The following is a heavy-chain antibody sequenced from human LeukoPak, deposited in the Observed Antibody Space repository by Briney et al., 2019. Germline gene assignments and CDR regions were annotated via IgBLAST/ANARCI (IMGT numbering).Heavy chain of an antibody. CDR1: GFTFSSYG. Sequence: GGSLRLSCAAPGFTFSSYGMHWVRQAPGKGLEWVAVISYDGSNKYYADSAKGRFTISRDNSKNTLYLQMNSLRAEDTAVYYCAKDQSIVVVVAATRGMDVWGQGTTVTVSS. CDR2: ISYDGSNK. CDR3: AKDQSIVVVVAATRGMDV. J-gene: IGHJ6*02. V-gene: IGHV3-30*18. D-gene: IGHD2-15*01.